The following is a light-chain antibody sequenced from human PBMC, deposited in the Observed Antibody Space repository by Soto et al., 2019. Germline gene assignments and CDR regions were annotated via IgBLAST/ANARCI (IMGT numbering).Light chain of an antibody. CDR3: SSYAGSNILVV. J-gene: IGLJ2*01. CDR2: AVN. CDR1: SSDVGAYNY. Sequence: QSALTQPPSASGSPGQSVTISCTGTSSDVGAYNYVSWYQQEPGKAPKLMIYAVNKRPSGVPDRFSGSKSGNTASLTVSGLQAEDEADYYCSSYAGSNILVVFGGGTKVTVL. V-gene: IGLV2-8*01.